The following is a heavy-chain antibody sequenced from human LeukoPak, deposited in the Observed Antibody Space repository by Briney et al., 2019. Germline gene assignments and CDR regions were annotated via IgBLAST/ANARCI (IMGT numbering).Heavy chain of an antibody. Sequence: GASVKVSCKASGYTFTSYGISWVRQAPGQGLEWMGWISAYNGNTNYAQKLQGRVTMTTDTSTGTAYMELRSLRSDDTAVYYCARAPQERYFDWFEIDYWGQGTLVTVSS. D-gene: IGHD3-9*01. J-gene: IGHJ4*02. CDR2: ISAYNGNT. CDR3: ARAPQERYFDWFEIDY. CDR1: GYTFTSYG. V-gene: IGHV1-18*01.